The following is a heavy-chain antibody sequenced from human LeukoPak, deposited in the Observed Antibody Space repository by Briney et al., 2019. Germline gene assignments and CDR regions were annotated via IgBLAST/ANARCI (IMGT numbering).Heavy chain of an antibody. CDR1: GFTFGDYA. CDR3: TRCGGDCYSGFSDAFDI. Sequence: GGSLRLSCTASGFTFGDYAMSWFRQAPGKRLEWVGFIRSKAYGGTTEYAASVKGRFTISRDDSKSIAYLQMNSLKTEDTAVYYCTRCGGDCYSGFSDAFDIWGQGTMVTVSP. J-gene: IGHJ3*02. V-gene: IGHV3-49*03. CDR2: IRSKAYGGTT. D-gene: IGHD2-21*02.